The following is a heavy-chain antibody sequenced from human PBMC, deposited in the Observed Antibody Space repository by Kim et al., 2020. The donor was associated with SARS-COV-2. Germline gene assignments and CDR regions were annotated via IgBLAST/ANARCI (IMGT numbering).Heavy chain of an antibody. D-gene: IGHD2-15*01. CDR1: GGSISSGDYY. Sequence: SETLSLTCTVSGGSISSGDYYWSWIRQPPGKGLEWIGYIYYSGSTYYNPSLKSRVTISVDTSKNQFSLKLSSVTAADTAVYYCARGDGVVVVAAQYNWFDPWGQGTLVTVSS. V-gene: IGHV4-30-4*01. J-gene: IGHJ5*02. CDR3: ARGDGVVVVAAQYNWFDP. CDR2: IYYSGST.